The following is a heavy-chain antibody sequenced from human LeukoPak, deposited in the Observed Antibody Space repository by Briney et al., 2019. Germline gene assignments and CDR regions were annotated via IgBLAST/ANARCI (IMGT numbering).Heavy chain of an antibody. J-gene: IGHJ4*02. CDR3: ARVRGAGGDYFFDY. CDR1: GGSISSYY. Sequence: SETLSLTCTVSGGSISSYYWSWIRQPPGKGLEWLGYIYYSGSTNYNPSLKSRVTISVDTSKNQFSLKLSSVTAADTAVYYCARVRGAGGDYFFDYWGQGTLATVSS. V-gene: IGHV4-59*01. CDR2: IYYSGST. D-gene: IGHD4-17*01.